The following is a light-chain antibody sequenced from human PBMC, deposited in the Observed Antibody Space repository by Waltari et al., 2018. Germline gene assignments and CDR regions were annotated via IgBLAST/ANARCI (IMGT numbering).Light chain of an antibody. V-gene: IGKV3-20*01. CDR3: QKYERLPAT. Sequence: SCRASQSIGRSLVWYQQRPGQAPRLLIYGASIRATGVPDRFSGSGSGTDFSLTIGRLDPEDFAVYFCQKYERLPATFGQGTKVEI. CDR1: QSIGRS. J-gene: IGKJ1*01. CDR2: GAS.